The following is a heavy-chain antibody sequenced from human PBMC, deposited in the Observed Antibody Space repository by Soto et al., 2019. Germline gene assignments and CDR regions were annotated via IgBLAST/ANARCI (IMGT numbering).Heavy chain of an antibody. Sequence: PGGSLRLSCAASGFSFRSYRMNWVRQAPGKGLEWVSSISDISSYTYYADSMKGRFTISRDNAENALYLDMNSLRAEDTAVYYCASRGARARFPSCYFDLWGRGTLVTVSS. D-gene: IGHD1-26*01. CDR3: ASRGARARFPSCYFDL. V-gene: IGHV3-21*01. CDR2: ISDISSYT. J-gene: IGHJ2*01. CDR1: GFSFRSYR.